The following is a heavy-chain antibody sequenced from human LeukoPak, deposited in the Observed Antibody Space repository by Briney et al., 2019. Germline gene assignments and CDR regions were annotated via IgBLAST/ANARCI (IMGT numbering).Heavy chain of an antibody. J-gene: IGHJ4*02. Sequence: GGSLRLSCAASGFTFSSYWMSWVRQAPGKGLEWVANIKQDGSEKYYVDSVKGRFTISRDNAKNSLYLQMNSLRAEDTAVYYCAGDPGYSSSWYRGYFDYWGQGTLVTVSS. CDR1: GFTFSSYW. V-gene: IGHV3-7*01. CDR3: AGDPGYSSSWYRGYFDY. CDR2: IKQDGSEK. D-gene: IGHD6-13*01.